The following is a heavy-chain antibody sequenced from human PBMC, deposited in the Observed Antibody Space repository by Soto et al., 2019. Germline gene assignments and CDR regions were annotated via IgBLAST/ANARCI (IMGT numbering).Heavy chain of an antibody. J-gene: IGHJ4*02. CDR3: ARGGITYDFDY. D-gene: IGHD3-10*01. CDR1: GGSFSGYY. Sequence: QVQLQQWGAGLLKPSETLSLTCAVYGGSFSGYYWSWIRQPPGKGLEWIGEINHSGSTNYNPSLKSRVTISVDTSKNQFSLKLSSVTAADTAVYYCARGGITYDFDYWGQGTLDTVSS. V-gene: IGHV4-34*01. CDR2: INHSGST.